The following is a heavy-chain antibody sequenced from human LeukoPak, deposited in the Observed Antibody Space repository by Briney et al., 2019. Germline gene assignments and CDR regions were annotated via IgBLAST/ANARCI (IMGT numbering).Heavy chain of an antibody. CDR3: ARHGIAAAGIEDY. V-gene: IGHV1-8*01. CDR2: MNPNSGNT. CDR1: GYTFTSYD. J-gene: IGHJ4*02. D-gene: IGHD6-13*01. Sequence: ASVKVFCKASGYTFTSYDINWVRQATGQGLEWMGWMNPNSGNTGYAQKFQGRVTMTRNTSISTAYMELSSLRSEDTAVYYCARHGIAAAGIEDYWGQGTLVTVSS.